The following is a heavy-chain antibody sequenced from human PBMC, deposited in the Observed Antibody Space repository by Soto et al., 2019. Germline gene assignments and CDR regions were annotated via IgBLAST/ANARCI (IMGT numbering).Heavy chain of an antibody. V-gene: IGHV3-30-3*01. D-gene: IGHD3-3*01. Sequence: QVRLEESGGGVVQPGRSPRLSCVASGFTFSIYAIHWVRQAPGKGLEWVGVISSDGGNAYYADSVKGRFTMSRDNFKNILYLQMNSLRVEDTAVYYCARNPSDFWSGYVDYYYGMDVWGQGTTVTVSS. J-gene: IGHJ6*02. CDR3: ARNPSDFWSGYVDYYYGMDV. CDR1: GFTFSIYA. CDR2: ISSDGGNA.